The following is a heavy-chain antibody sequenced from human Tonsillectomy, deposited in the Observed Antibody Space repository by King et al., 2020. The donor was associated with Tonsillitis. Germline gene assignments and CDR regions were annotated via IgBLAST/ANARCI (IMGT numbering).Heavy chain of an antibody. CDR1: GFQIDKYN. V-gene: IGHV3-48*04. CDR3: ARELPSLWELPYFDV. Sequence: VQLVESGGGWVQPGGSLRLSCVASGFQIDKYNMNWVRQAPGRGLEWVSFINGNSSSTFYAPSVKGRFIISRDNGKNELYLHMNSLGGEDAAVYFCARELPSLWELPYFDVWGHG. CDR2: INGNSSST. D-gene: IGHD1-26*01. J-gene: IGHJ4*01.